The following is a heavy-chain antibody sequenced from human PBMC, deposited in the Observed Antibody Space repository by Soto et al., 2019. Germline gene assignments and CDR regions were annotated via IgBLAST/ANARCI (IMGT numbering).Heavy chain of an antibody. CDR2: IFSSGSP. CDR3: ARVAGISYYNHMDV. J-gene: IGHJ6*03. D-gene: IGHD1-20*01. Sequence: QVHLQESGPGLVRPSETLSLTCTVSGVSLKTYYWSWIRLPPGGGLEWIGYIFSSGSPNYNPSLRSRVTMSVETPNNQFSLKMSSVTAADTAVYYCARVAGISYYNHMDVWGKGTTVTVSS. V-gene: IGHV4-59*01. CDR1: GVSLKTYY.